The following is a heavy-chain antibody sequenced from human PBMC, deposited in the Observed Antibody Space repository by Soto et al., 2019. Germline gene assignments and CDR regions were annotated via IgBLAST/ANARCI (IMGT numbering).Heavy chain of an antibody. CDR3: AREPLT. CDR1: GGSISSGGYH. CDR2: IYYSGIT. V-gene: IGHV4-31*03. J-gene: IGHJ4*03. Sequence: QVQLQESGPGLVKPSQTLSLTCTFSGGSISSGGYHWRWICQHPGKGLEWLGDIYYSGITYFNPTHKSRVTIAVDTCKNPFSLKLRSVTAADPAVYYCAREPLTWGHGTLVAVSS.